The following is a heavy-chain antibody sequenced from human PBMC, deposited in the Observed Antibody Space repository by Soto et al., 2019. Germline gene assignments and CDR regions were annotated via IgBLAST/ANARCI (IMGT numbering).Heavy chain of an antibody. D-gene: IGHD1-7*01. CDR3: ARVITGTSTLDY. V-gene: IGHV3-33*01. J-gene: IGHJ4*02. CDR1: GFTFSTFG. CDR2: IWDDGTNE. Sequence: QVRLVESGGGVVQPGRSLRLSCVASGFTFSTFGMHWVRQTPGKRLEWVAAIWDDGTNENYADSVKGRFTISRDNSKNTLFLQMKSLRAEDTAMYYCARVITGTSTLDYWGQGTLVTVSS.